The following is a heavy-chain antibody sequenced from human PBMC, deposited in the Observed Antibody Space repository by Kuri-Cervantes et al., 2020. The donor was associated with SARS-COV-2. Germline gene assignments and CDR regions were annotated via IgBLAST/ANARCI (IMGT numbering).Heavy chain of an antibody. CDR1: GESFSGHY. CDR2: INHVVST. Sequence: SETLSLTCAVYGESFSGHYWSWIRQPPGKWLEWIGEINHVVSTKYNPSLKSRVIVSLDTPKNQFSLNLTSVTAADTAVYYCARGRHTNTGRPGYFDSWGQGTQVTVSS. J-gene: IGHJ4*02. D-gene: IGHD2-8*01. CDR3: ARGRHTNTGRPGYFDS. V-gene: IGHV4-34*01.